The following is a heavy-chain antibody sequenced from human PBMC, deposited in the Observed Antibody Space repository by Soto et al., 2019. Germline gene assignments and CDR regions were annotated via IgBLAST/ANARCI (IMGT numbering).Heavy chain of an antibody. D-gene: IGHD2-2*01. CDR3: ARERYPPKARNDF. CDR1: GGSISSADYF. CDR2: ICHSVTT. Sequence: SETLSLTCSASGGSISSADYFWTWIRQYPGQGLEWMGYICHSVTTHYKPSLKGRLIISIENSKNQFSLRLTSVIADDSDVYFCARERYPPKARNDFWGQGTLVTVSS. V-gene: IGHV4-30-4*01. J-gene: IGHJ4*02.